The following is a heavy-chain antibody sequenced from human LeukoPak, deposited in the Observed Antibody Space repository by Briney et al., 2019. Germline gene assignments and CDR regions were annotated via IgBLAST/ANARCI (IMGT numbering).Heavy chain of an antibody. J-gene: IGHJ4*02. D-gene: IGHD3-22*01. CDR1: GGSISSSSYY. CDR2: IYYSGST. Sequence: SETLYINCTVSGGSISSSSYYWGWIRQPPGKGLEWIGSIYYSGSTYYNPSLKSRITISVDTSKNQFSLKLTSVTAADTAVYYCARPNYYDSSGYFNWGQGTLVTVSS. V-gene: IGHV4-39*01. CDR3: ARPNYYDSSGYFN.